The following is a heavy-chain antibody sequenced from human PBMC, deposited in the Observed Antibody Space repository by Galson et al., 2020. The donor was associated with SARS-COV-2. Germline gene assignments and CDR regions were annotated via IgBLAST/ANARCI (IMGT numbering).Heavy chain of an antibody. D-gene: IGHD3-22*01. V-gene: IGHV4-34*01. CDR2: INPTGTI. CDR1: GGSFSGYY. CDR3: ARGSRDVTMILMIATSASYYFDF. J-gene: IGHJ4*02. Sequence: SQASETLSLTCAVYGGSFSGYYWGWIRQPPGKGLEWIGEINPTGTINYNPSLTSRVTISNDTSKNQFSLRLRSLTAADTAMYFCARGSRDVTMILMIATSASYYFDFWGQGSLVTVSS.